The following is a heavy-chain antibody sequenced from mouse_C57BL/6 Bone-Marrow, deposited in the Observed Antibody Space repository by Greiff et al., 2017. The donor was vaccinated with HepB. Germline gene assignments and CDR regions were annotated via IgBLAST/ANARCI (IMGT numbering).Heavy chain of an antibody. CDR1: GFTFSDYY. J-gene: IGHJ4*01. D-gene: IGHD2-3*01. CDR2: ISNGGGST. CDR3: ARRVDDGYYYAMDY. V-gene: IGHV5-12*01. Sequence: EVKLVESGGGLVQPGGSLKLSCAASGFTFSDYYMYWVRQTPEKRLEWVAYISNGGGSTYYPDTVKGRFTISRDNAKNTLYLQMSRLKSEDTAMYYCARRVDDGYYYAMDYWGQGTSVTVSS.